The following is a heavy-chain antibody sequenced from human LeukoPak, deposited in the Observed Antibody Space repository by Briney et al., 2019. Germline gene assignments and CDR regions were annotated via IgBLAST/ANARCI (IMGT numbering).Heavy chain of an antibody. CDR3: ARDVGATTGY. Sequence: SETLSLTCTVSGGSISNYYWSWIRQPPGKGLEWIGYIYYSGSTTYNPSLKSRVTISVDKSKNQFSLKLSSVTAADTAVYYCARDVGATTGYWGQGTLVTVSS. CDR1: GGSISNYY. J-gene: IGHJ4*02. V-gene: IGHV4-59*12. CDR2: IYYSGST. D-gene: IGHD1-26*01.